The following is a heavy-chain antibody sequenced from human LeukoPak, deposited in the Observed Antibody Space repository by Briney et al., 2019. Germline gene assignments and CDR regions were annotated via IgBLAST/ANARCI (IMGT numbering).Heavy chain of an antibody. Sequence: PSETLSLTCTVSKGSMSHYYWSWIRQPPGKRLEWIGYIYYLGSTNYNPSPTSRVTISVDTSKNQFSLKLTSVTAADTAVYYCARRGAGFFDYWGQGALVTVSS. CDR1: KGSMSHYY. D-gene: IGHD1-26*01. J-gene: IGHJ4*02. CDR3: ARRGAGFFDY. CDR2: IYYLGST. V-gene: IGHV4-59*08.